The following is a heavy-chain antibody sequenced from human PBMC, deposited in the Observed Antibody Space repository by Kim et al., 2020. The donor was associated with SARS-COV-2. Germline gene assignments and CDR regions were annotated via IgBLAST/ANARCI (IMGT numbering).Heavy chain of an antibody. D-gene: IGHD6-19*01. CDR3: AREPKTIAVAGTDPFDY. V-gene: IGHV4-39*02. J-gene: IGHJ4*02. Sequence: SETLSLTCTVSGGSISSSSYYWGWIRQPPGKGLEWIGSIYYSGSTYYNPSLKSRVTISVDTSKNQFSLKLSSVTAADTAVYYCAREPKTIAVAGTDPFDYWGQGTLVTVSS. CDR1: GGSISSSSYY. CDR2: IYYSGST.